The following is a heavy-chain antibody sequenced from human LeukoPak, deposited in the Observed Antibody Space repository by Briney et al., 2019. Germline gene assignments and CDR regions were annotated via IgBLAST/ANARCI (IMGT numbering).Heavy chain of an antibody. D-gene: IGHD3-10*01. J-gene: IGHJ5*02. CDR3: AGVLEIYGSGSYYPSNWFDP. Sequence: PSETLSLTCAVSGGSISSGGYSWSWIRQPPGKGLEWIGYIYHSGSTYYNPSLKSRVTISVDRSKNQFSLKLSSVTAADTAVYYCAGVLEIYGSGSYYPSNWFDPWGQGTLVTVSS. V-gene: IGHV4-30-2*01. CDR2: IYHSGST. CDR1: GGSISSGGYS.